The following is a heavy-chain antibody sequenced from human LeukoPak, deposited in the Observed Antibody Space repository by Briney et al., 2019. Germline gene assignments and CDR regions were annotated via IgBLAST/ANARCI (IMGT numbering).Heavy chain of an antibody. V-gene: IGHV3-23*01. CDR2: ISDRGGRT. J-gene: IGHJ4*02. D-gene: IGHD3-22*01. CDR3: AKRGVVIRVILVGFHKEAYYFDS. Sequence: GGSLRLSCAVSGITLSNYGMSWVRQAPGKGLEWVAGISDRGGRTNYADSVKGRITISRDNPRNTLYLQMNSLSAEDTAVYFCAKRGVVIRVILVGFHKEAYYFDSWGQGALVTVSS. CDR1: GITLSNYG.